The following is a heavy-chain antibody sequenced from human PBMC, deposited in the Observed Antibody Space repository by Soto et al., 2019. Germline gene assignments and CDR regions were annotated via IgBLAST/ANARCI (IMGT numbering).Heavy chain of an antibody. V-gene: IGHV1-69*06. Sequence: SVKVSCKASGGTFSSYAMSWVRQAPGQGLEWMGGIIPIFGTANYAQKFQGRVTITADKSTSTAYMELSSLRSEDTAVYYCARAVYYDFRYYYYHYGMDVWGQGTTVTVSS. CDR2: IIPIFGTA. CDR1: GGTFSSYA. D-gene: IGHD3-3*01. J-gene: IGHJ6*02. CDR3: ARAVYYDFRYYYYHYGMDV.